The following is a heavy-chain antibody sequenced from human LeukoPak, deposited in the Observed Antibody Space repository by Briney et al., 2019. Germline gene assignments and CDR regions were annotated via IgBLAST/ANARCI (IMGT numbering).Heavy chain of an antibody. Sequence: ASVKASCKASGGTFSSYAISWVRQAPGQGLEWMGRINPNSGGTNYAQKFQGRVTMTRDTSISTAYMELSRLRSDDTAVYYCARERSGTYYYDSSRYGWFDPWGQGTLVTVSS. D-gene: IGHD3-22*01. V-gene: IGHV1-2*06. CDR2: INPNSGGT. CDR1: GGTFSSYA. CDR3: ARERSGTYYYDSSRYGWFDP. J-gene: IGHJ5*02.